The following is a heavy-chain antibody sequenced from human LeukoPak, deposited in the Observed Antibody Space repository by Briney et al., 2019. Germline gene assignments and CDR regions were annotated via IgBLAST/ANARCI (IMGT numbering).Heavy chain of an antibody. J-gene: IGHJ6*03. CDR2: MNPNSGNT. Sequence: ASVKVSCKASGGTFSSYAISWVRQAPGQGLEWMGWMNPNSGNTGYAQKFQGRVTITRNTSISTAYMELSSLRSEDTAVYYCARGLSSGSYYYYYYMDVWGKGTTVTVSS. V-gene: IGHV1-8*03. D-gene: IGHD1-26*01. CDR3: ARGLSSGSYYYYYYMDV. CDR1: GGTFSSYA.